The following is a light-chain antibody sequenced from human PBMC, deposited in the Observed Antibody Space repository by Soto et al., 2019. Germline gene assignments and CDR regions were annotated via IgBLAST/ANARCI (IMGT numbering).Light chain of an antibody. V-gene: IGKV1-12*01. Sequence: GDSVTITCRASQNIRNWLAWYQQKPGKAPKLLIYAASSLQSGVPSRFSGSGSGTDFTLTISSLQPEDFATXXCQQXXTITVGQGTRLEIK. CDR3: QQXXTIT. CDR1: QNIRNW. CDR2: AAS. J-gene: IGKJ5*01.